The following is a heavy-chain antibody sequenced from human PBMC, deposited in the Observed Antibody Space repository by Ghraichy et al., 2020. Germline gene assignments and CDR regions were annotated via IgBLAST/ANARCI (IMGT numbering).Heavy chain of an antibody. V-gene: IGHV3-30-3*01. Sequence: GGSLRLSCAASGFTFSSYAMHWVRQAPGKGLEWVAVISYDGSNKYYADSVKGRFTISRDNSKNTLYLQMNSLRAEDTAVYYCARVGGCSGGSCYHFDYWGQGTLVTVSS. CDR3: ARVGGCSGGSCYHFDY. J-gene: IGHJ4*02. D-gene: IGHD2-15*01. CDR1: GFTFSSYA. CDR2: ISYDGSNK.